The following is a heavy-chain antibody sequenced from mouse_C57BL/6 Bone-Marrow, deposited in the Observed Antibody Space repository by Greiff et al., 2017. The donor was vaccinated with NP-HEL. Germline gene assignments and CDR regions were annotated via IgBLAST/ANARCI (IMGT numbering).Heavy chain of an antibody. V-gene: IGHV1-19*01. D-gene: IGHD4-1*01. Sequence: VQLQQSGPVLVKPGASVKMSCKASGYTFTDYYMNWVKQSHGKSLVWIGVINPYNGGTSYNQKFKGKATLTVDKSSSTAYMELNSLTSEDSAVYYCARDRPGTGDYWGQGTTLTVSS. CDR2: INPYNGGT. CDR1: GYTFTDYY. J-gene: IGHJ2*01. CDR3: ARDRPGTGDY.